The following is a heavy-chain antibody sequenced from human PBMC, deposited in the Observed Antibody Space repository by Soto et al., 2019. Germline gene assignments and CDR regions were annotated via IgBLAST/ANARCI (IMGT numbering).Heavy chain of an antibody. D-gene: IGHD5-18*01. CDR1: GFTFDDYA. J-gene: IGHJ6*02. CDR3: AKDGYSYGYYYYGMDV. CDR2: ISWDGGST. V-gene: IGHV3-43D*03. Sequence: GGSLRLSCAASGFTFDDYAMHWVRQAPGKGLEWVSLISWDGGSTYYADSVKGRFTISRDNSKNSLYLQMNSLRAEDTALYYCAKDGYSYGYYYYGMDVWGQGTTVTVSS.